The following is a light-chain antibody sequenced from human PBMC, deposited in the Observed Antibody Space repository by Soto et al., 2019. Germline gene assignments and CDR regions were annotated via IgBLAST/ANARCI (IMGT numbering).Light chain of an antibody. CDR3: CSYAGSSTFDVV. CDR2: EGS. Sequence: QSALTQPASVSWSPGQSITISCTGTSSDVGSYNLVSWYQQHPGKAPKLMIYEGSKRPSGVSNRFSGSKSGNTASLTISGLQAEDEADYYCCSYAGSSTFDVVFVVGTKLTVL. J-gene: IGLJ2*01. V-gene: IGLV2-23*03. CDR1: SSDVGSYNL.